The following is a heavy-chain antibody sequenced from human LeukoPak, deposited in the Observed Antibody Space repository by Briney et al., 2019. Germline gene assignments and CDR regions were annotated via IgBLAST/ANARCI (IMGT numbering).Heavy chain of an antibody. D-gene: IGHD3-10*01. CDR3: AKTLKRGDPFDDY. Sequence: GGSLRLSCAASGFTFSSYGMHWVRQAPGKGLEWVAFIRFDGSNTYYADSVKGRFTISRDNSKNTLYLQMNSLRAEDTAVYYCAKTLKRGDPFDDYWGQGTLVTVSS. CDR2: IRFDGSNT. V-gene: IGHV3-30*02. J-gene: IGHJ4*02. CDR1: GFTFSSYG.